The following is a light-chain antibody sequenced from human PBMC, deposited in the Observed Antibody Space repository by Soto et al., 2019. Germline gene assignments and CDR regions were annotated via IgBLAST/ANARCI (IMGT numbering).Light chain of an antibody. CDR2: EVN. V-gene: IGLV2-23*02. J-gene: IGLJ1*01. CDR1: SSDVGNYNL. CDR3: CSYAGSNSYV. Sequence: QSALTQPASVSGSPGQSITISCTGTSSDVGNYNLVSWYQQHPDKAPKLMIFEVNKRPSGISNRFSGSKSGNTASLTISGLQAEDEADYYCCSYAGSNSYVFAAGTQLTVL.